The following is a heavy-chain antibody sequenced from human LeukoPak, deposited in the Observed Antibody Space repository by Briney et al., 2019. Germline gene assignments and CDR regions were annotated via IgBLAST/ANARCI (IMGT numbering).Heavy chain of an antibody. CDR2: ITSSGGTM. CDR1: GFTFSDYY. Sequence: PGGSLRLSCAASGFTFSDYYMSWIRRAPGKGLEWVSYITSSGGTMYYADSVKGRFTISRDNGKNALYLQMNSLRAEDTAVYYCAREGYYGLGLYYYYYMDVWGKGTTVTISS. V-gene: IGHV3-11*04. D-gene: IGHD3-10*01. J-gene: IGHJ6*03. CDR3: AREGYYGLGLYYYYYMDV.